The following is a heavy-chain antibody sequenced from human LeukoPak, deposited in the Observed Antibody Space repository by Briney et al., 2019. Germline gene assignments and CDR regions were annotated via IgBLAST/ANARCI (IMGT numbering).Heavy chain of an antibody. J-gene: IGHJ4*02. V-gene: IGHV3-30*03. CDR3: ARRIGYCSGGSCDDYYFDY. CDR2: ISFDGDNK. D-gene: IGHD2-15*01. Sequence: GGSLRLSCAASGFTFSSYGIHWVRQAPGKGLEWVAVISFDGDNKYYADSVKGRFTTSRDNSKNTLYLQMNSLRAEDTAVYYCARRIGYCSGGSCDDYYFDYWGQGTLVTVSS. CDR1: GFTFSSYG.